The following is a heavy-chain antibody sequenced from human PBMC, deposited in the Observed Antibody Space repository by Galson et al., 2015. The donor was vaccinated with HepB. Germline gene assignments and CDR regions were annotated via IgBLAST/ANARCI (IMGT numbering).Heavy chain of an antibody. CDR2: ISGSTGTT. Sequence: SLRLSCAASGFTFSNYAMSWVRQAPGKGLEWVSSISGSTGTTFYVDSVKGRFAISRENSKSTMYLQMNSLRAEDTAVYYCAKGRHHPRTLASLSTGYQYFAMDVWGQGTTVTVSS. D-gene: IGHD1-14*01. CDR3: AKGRHHPRTLASLSTGYQYFAMDV. CDR1: GFTFSNYA. J-gene: IGHJ6*02. V-gene: IGHV3-23*01.